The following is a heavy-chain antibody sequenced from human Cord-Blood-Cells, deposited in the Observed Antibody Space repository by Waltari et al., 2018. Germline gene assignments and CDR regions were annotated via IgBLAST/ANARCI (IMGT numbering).Heavy chain of an antibody. D-gene: IGHD3-22*01. CDR3: ATEAPDSSGYYYWFDP. Sequence: QVQLVQSGAEVKKPGASVKVSCKVSGYTLTELSMHWVRQAPGKGLEWMGGFDPEEGETIYAQKFQGRVTMTEDTSTDTAYMELSSLRSEDTAVYYCATEAPDSSGYYYWFDPWGQGTLVTVSS. CDR2: FDPEEGET. CDR1: GYTLTELS. V-gene: IGHV1-24*01. J-gene: IGHJ5*02.